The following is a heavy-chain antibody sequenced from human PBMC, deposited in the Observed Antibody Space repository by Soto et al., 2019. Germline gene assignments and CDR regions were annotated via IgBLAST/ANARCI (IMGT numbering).Heavy chain of an antibody. CDR1: GGSISSSSYY. J-gene: IGHJ4*02. CDR2: IYYSGST. CDR3: QGTIFGVVTPDY. D-gene: IGHD3-3*01. Sequence: QLQLQESGPGLVKPSETLSLTCTVSGGSISSSSYYWGWIRQPPGKGLEWIGSIYYSGSTYYNPSLKSRVTISVDTSKNQFSLKLSSVTAADTAVYYCQGTIFGVVTPDYWGQGTLVTVSS. V-gene: IGHV4-39*01.